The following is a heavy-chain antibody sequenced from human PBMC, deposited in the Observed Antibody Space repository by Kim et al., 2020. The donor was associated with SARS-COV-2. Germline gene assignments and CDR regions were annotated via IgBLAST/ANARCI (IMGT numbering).Heavy chain of an antibody. J-gene: IGHJ3*02. CDR3: ARSYYYDSSGYHDAFDI. V-gene: IGHV4-30-2*05. Sequence: LKSPVTISVDTSKNQFSLKLSSVTAADTAVYYCARSYYYDSSGYHDAFDIWGQGTMVTVSS. D-gene: IGHD3-22*01.